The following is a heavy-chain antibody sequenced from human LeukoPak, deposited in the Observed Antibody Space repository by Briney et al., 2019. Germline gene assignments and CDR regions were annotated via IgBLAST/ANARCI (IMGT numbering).Heavy chain of an antibody. J-gene: IGHJ6*02. D-gene: IGHD4-17*01. CDR3: ARVGVTTMTVDV. CDR1: GFTFRSYE. CDR2: ISSSGSNI. V-gene: IGHV3-48*03. Sequence: GGSLRLSCVVSGFTFRSYEMIWVRQAPGKGLEWVSYISSSGSNIYYADSVKGRFTISRDNAKKSLYLQINSLRSEDTALYHCARVGVTTMTVDVWGQGTTVTVSS.